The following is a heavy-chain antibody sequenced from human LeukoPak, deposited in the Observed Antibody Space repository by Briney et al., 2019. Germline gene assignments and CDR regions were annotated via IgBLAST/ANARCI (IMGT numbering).Heavy chain of an antibody. CDR3: ARERITIFGVVTSSGIDP. CDR2: IIPIFGTA. Sequence: SVKVSCKASGGTFSSYAISWVRQAPGQGLEWMGGIIPIFGTANYAQKFQGRVTITTDESTSTAYMELSSLRSEDTAVYYCARERITIFGVVTSSGIDPWGQGTLVTVSS. V-gene: IGHV1-69*05. CDR1: GGTFSSYA. D-gene: IGHD3-3*01. J-gene: IGHJ5*02.